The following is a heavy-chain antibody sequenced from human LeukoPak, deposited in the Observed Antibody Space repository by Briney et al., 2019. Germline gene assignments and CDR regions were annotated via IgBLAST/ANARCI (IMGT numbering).Heavy chain of an antibody. J-gene: IGHJ4*02. Sequence: GGTLRLSCAASGFTFSSYGMSWVRQAPGKGLEWVSAISGSGGSTYYADSVKGRFTISRDNSKNTLYLQMNSLRAEDTAVYYCAKGKASGWYIVDYWGQGTLVTVSS. CDR1: GFTFSSYG. CDR3: AKGKASGWYIVDY. CDR2: ISGSGGST. D-gene: IGHD6-19*01. V-gene: IGHV3-23*01.